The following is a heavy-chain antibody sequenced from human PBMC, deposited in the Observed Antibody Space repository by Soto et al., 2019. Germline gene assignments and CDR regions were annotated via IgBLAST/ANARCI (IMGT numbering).Heavy chain of an antibody. D-gene: IGHD6-13*01. CDR3: ARDRIAGSKYYYGMDV. V-gene: IGHV1-69*01. J-gene: IGHJ6*02. Sequence: QVQLVQSGAEVKKPGSSVRVSSKASGGTFSSYAISWFQQPPEQGLEWMGGIIPIFGTENYAQKFQGRVTITADESTSTAYMELSSLRSEDTAVYYCARDRIAGSKYYYGMDVWGQGTTVTVSS. CDR2: IIPIFGTE. CDR1: GGTFSSYA.